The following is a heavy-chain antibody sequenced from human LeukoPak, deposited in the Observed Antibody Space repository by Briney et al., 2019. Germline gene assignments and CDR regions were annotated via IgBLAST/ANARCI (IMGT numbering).Heavy chain of an antibody. CDR1: GYSVSSGYF. CDR3: VSPKTNGWFDS. Sequence: SETLTLTCTVSGYSVSSGYFWGWIRQPPGKRLEWIGNMYHTGTTYYNPSLKSRVTITIDTSKNQFSLKLRSVTAADTAVYYCVSPKTNGWFDSWGQGSLVTVSS. CDR2: MYHTGTT. J-gene: IGHJ5*01. V-gene: IGHV4-38-2*02. D-gene: IGHD2-8*01.